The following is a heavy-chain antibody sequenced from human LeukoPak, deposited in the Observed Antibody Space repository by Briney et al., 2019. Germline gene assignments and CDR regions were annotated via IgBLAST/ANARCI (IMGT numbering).Heavy chain of an antibody. CDR1: GFTFSTYD. D-gene: IGHD3-3*01. CDR3: ATATKSGYYSY. V-gene: IGHV3-13*01. Sequence: PGGSLRLSCVASGFTFSTYDMHWVRQARGEGLEWVSAIGTAGDTYYPGSVKGRLTISRENAENSLYLQMNSLRVGDTAMYYCATATKSGYYSYWGQGTLVTVSS. CDR2: IGTAGDT. J-gene: IGHJ4*02.